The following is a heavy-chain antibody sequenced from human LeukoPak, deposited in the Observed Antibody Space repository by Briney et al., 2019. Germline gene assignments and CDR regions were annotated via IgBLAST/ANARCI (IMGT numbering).Heavy chain of an antibody. CDR1: GASISSGNSY. CDR2: IYTSGRT. Sequence: RSETLSLTCTVSGASISSGNSYWSWIRQPAGKGLEWIGRIYTSGRTNLNPALKSRVTLSLDTSKNQFSLNLTSVAAADTAVYYCVRGHSSGWSDFDYWGLGTLVTVSS. V-gene: IGHV4-61*02. J-gene: IGHJ4*02. D-gene: IGHD6-19*01. CDR3: VRGHSSGWSDFDY.